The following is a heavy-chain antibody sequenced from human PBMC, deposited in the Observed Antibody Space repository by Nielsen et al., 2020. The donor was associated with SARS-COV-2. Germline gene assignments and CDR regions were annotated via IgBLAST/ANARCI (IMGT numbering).Heavy chain of an antibody. CDR1: GFTFSSYG. D-gene: IGHD5-24*01. V-gene: IGHV3-30*03. Sequence: GGSLRLSCAASGFTFSSYGMHWVRQAPGKGLEWVALISNDESKIYYSDSVKGRFTISRDNSNKSLYLQMNSLRPEDTAVYYCTSEMATWSQGTPVTVSS. CDR3: TSEMAT. CDR2: ISNDESKI. J-gene: IGHJ4*02.